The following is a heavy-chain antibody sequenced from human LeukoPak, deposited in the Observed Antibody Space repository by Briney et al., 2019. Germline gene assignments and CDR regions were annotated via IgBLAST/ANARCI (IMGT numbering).Heavy chain of an antibody. CDR3: ARVGQDSSGYYYLDY. CDR2: INHSGST. CDR1: GGSFSGYY. D-gene: IGHD3-22*01. Sequence: SETLSLTCAVYGGSFSGYYWSWIRQPPGKGLEWIGEINHSGSTNYNPSLKSRVTISVDTSKNQFSLKLSSVTAADTGVYYCARVGQDSSGYYYLDYWGQGTLVTVSS. J-gene: IGHJ4*02. V-gene: IGHV4-34*01.